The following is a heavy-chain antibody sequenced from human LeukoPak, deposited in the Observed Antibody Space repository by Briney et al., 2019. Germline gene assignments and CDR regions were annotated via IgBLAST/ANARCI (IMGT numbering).Heavy chain of an antibody. CDR3: ARAWDYGDFDY. Sequence: PSETLSLTCTVSGGSISSGDYYWRWLRQPPGTGLEWIGYIYYSGSTYYNPSLKSRVTISVDTSKNQFSLKLSSVTAADTAVYYCARAWDYGDFDYWGQGTLVTVSS. CDR1: GGSISSGDYY. V-gene: IGHV4-30-4*08. CDR2: IYYSGST. J-gene: IGHJ4*02. D-gene: IGHD4-17*01.